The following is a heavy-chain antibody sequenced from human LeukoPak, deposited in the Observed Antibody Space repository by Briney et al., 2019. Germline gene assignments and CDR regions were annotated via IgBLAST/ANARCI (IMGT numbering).Heavy chain of an antibody. V-gene: IGHV1-69-2*01. Sequence: ASVKISCKVSGYTFTDYYMHWVQQAPGKGLEWMGLVDPEDGETIYAEKFQGRVTITADPSTDTAYMELSSLRSEDTAVYYCATDTTTYYYHYWGQGTLVTVSS. J-gene: IGHJ4*02. CDR2: VDPEDGET. CDR3: ATDTTTYYYHY. D-gene: IGHD1-26*01. CDR1: GYTFTDYY.